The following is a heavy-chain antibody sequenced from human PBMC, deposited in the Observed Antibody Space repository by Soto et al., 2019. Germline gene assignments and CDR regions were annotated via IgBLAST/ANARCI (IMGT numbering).Heavy chain of an antibody. Sequence: EVQLVESGGGLVQPGGSLRLSCAASGFTFSSYSMNWVRQAPGKGLEWVSYISSSSSTIYYADSVKGRFTISRDNAKYSLYMQRNSLRDEDTDVYGCASRYGVELYYACMEVW. CDR2: ISSSSSTI. CDR1: GFTFSSYS. J-gene: IGHJ6*01. D-gene: IGHD3-3*01. V-gene: IGHV3-48*02. CDR3: ASRYGVELYYACMEV.